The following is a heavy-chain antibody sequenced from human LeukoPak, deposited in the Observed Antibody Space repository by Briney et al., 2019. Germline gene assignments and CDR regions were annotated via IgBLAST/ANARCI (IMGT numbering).Heavy chain of an antibody. Sequence: GASVKVSCKASGGTFSSYAISWVRQAPGQGLEWMGRIIPILGIASYAQKFQGRVTITADKSTSTAYMELSSLRSEDTAEYYCARDGALMGVIAAAGTSAFDIWGQGTMVTVSS. D-gene: IGHD6-13*01. CDR2: IIPILGIA. CDR1: GGTFSSYA. J-gene: IGHJ3*02. CDR3: ARDGALMGVIAAAGTSAFDI. V-gene: IGHV1-69*04.